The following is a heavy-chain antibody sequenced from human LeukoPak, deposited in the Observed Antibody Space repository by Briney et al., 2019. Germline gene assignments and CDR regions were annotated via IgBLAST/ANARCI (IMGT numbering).Heavy chain of an antibody. CDR3: AKDGRAYDFWSGYQPYYFDY. Sequence: GSLRLSCAASGFTFSSHAMSWVRQAPGKGLEWVSAISGSGGSTYYADSVKGRFTISRDNSKNTLYLQMNSLRAEDTAVYYCAKDGRAYDFWSGYQPYYFDYWGQGTLVTVSS. CDR2: ISGSGGST. J-gene: IGHJ4*02. CDR1: GFTFSSHA. V-gene: IGHV3-23*01. D-gene: IGHD3-3*01.